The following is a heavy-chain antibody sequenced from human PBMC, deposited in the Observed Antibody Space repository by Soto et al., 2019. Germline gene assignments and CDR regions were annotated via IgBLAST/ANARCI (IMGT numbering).Heavy chain of an antibody. V-gene: IGHV2-70*01. CDR2: IDWDDDD. J-gene: IGHJ4*01. Sequence: SGPTLVNPTQTLTLTCGFSGFSLSTSGRCVSWIRQSPGRALEWLALIDWDDDDYYSTSLRTRLTISKDTSKNQVVLTMTDMDPVDTATYYCVRAKRLTYPSHSTALLYFAYRGHRALVTISS. CDR3: VRAKRLTYPSHSTALLYFAY. CDR1: GFSLSTSGRC. D-gene: IGHD6-13*01.